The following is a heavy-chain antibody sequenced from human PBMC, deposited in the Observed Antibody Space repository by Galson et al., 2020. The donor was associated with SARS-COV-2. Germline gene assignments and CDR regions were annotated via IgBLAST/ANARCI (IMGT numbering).Heavy chain of an antibody. Sequence: ETSETLSLTCTVSGGSISNYYWSWIRQSAGKGLEWIGRIYSRGRTSYNPPVTVSTNYSPSLESRVTMSLDSSKNQFSLKLYSVTAADTAMYYCAREYYYGSGSYPYYFDYWGHGALVAVSS. CDR3: AREYYYGSGSYPYYFDY. J-gene: IGHJ4*01. V-gene: IGHV4-4*07. D-gene: IGHD3-10*01. CDR2: IYSRGRTSYNPPVTVST. CDR1: GGSISNYY.